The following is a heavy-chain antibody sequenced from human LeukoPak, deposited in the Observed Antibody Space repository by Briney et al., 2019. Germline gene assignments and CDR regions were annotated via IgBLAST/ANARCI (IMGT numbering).Heavy chain of an antibody. Sequence: SVKVSCKTSGGTFNSYAISWVRQAPGQGLGWMGGITAIFRTTNYAQKFQGRVTITADESMSTVYMELSSLRSEDTAVYYCARHSGYHSTMYLDYWGQGTLVTVSS. CDR2: ITAIFRTT. D-gene: IGHD3-22*01. CDR1: GGTFNSYA. J-gene: IGHJ4*02. CDR3: ARHSGYHSTMYLDY. V-gene: IGHV1-69*13.